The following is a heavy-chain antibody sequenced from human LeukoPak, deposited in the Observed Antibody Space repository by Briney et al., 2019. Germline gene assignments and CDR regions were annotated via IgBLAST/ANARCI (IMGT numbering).Heavy chain of an antibody. CDR1: GFTFSSYG. CDR2: ISYDGSKK. V-gene: IGHV3-30*18. J-gene: IGHJ4*02. D-gene: IGHD3-3*01. Sequence: GGSLRLSCAASGFTFSSYGMGWVRQAPGKGLEWVAVISYDGSKKYYADSVKGRFTISRDNSKNTLYLQMNSLRAEDTAVYYCAKDGVVAPFDYWGQGTLVTVSS. CDR3: AKDGVVAPFDY.